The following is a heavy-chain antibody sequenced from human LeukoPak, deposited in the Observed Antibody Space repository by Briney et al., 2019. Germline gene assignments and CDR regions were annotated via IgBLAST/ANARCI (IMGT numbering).Heavy chain of an antibody. CDR1: GLTFSNYA. CDR3: AKGGGDWNIDY. CDR2: ISGSASTT. J-gene: IGHJ4*02. V-gene: IGHV3-23*01. D-gene: IGHD2-21*01. Sequence: GGSLRLSCAASGLTFSNYAMSWVRQAPGEGLEWVSTISGSASTTYCADSVKGRFTVSRDNSKNMLHLQMSNLRAEDTAVYYCAKGGGDWNIDYWGQGTLVTVSS.